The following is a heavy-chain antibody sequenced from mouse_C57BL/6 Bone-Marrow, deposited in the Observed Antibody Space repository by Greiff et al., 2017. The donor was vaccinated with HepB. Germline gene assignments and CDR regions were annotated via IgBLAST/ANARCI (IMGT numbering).Heavy chain of an antibody. D-gene: IGHD2-4*01. CDR3: ARTSIYYDYGGRFAY. Sequence: SGAELARPGASVKMSCTASGYNFTSYTMHWVKHRPGQGLEWIGYINPSSGSTNYNQRFKDKATLTADKSSSTAYMQLTSLTSEDSAVYYWARTSIYYDYGGRFAYWGRGTLVTVSA. J-gene: IGHJ3*01. CDR1: GYNFTSYT. V-gene: IGHV1-4*01. CDR2: INPSSGST.